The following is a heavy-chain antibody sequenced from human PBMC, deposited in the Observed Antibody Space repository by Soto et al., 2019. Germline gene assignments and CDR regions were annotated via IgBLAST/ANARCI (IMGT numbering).Heavy chain of an antibody. J-gene: IGHJ4*02. V-gene: IGHV5-51*01. CDR2: MYPGDSDT. D-gene: IGHD3-22*01. CDR3: ARLPRDCNKTSCYYVDH. Sequence: PGESLKISCRGSGYDFNPNWFGWVRQLPGRGLEWVGIMYPGDSDTRLHPSLQGHVTLSADVTVSTAFLQWRTLKPSDSGMYFCARLPRDCNKTSCYYVDHWGQGASVTVSS. CDR1: GYDFNPNW.